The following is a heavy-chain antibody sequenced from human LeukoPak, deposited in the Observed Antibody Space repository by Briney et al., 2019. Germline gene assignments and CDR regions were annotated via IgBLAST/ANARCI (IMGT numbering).Heavy chain of an antibody. CDR3: ARDPVGATPL. CDR1: GYTFTSYD. D-gene: IGHD1-26*01. Sequence: ASVKVSCKASGYTFTSYDINWVRQAPGQGLEWMGGIIPIFGTANYAQKFQGRVTITADESTSTAYMELSSLRSEDTAVYYCARDPVGATPLWGQGTLVTVSS. CDR2: IIPIFGTA. V-gene: IGHV1-69*13. J-gene: IGHJ4*02.